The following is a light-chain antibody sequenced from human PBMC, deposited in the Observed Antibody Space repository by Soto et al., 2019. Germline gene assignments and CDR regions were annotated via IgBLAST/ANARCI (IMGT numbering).Light chain of an antibody. CDR1: QGIDSS. CDR3: QQLNNYPLT. Sequence: LLTQARSSLAAGVGERVAISGRASQGIDSSFAWYQQKPGKAPRLLIYAASTLQSGVPSRFSGSGSDTEFTLTIRSLQPEDFATYYCQQLNNYPLTFGRGTKVDIK. CDR2: AAS. V-gene: IGKV1-9*01. J-gene: IGKJ4*01.